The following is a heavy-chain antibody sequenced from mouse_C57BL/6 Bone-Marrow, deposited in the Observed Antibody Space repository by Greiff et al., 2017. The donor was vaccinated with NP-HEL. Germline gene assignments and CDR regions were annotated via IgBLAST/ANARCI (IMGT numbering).Heavy chain of an antibody. J-gene: IGHJ4*01. CDR2: IYPGDGDT. D-gene: IGHD1-1*01. V-gene: IGHV1-80*01. CDR1: GYAFSSYW. CDR3: ARGDYGSSRFGYAMDY. Sequence: QVQLQQSGAELVKPGASVKISCKASGYAFSSYWMNWVKERPGQGLEWIGQIYPGDGDTKYNGKFKGKATLTADKSSSTAYMQVSSLTSEESAVYFGARGDYGSSRFGYAMDYWGQGTSVTVSA.